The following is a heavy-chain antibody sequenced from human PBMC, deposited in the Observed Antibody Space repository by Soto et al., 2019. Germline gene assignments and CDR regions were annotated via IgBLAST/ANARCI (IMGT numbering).Heavy chain of an antibody. CDR2: INSDGSST. CDR1: GFTFSSYW. D-gene: IGHD4-17*01. CDR3: ARDRDYGDYGNWYFDV. V-gene: IGHV3-74*01. Sequence: EVQMVESGGGLVQPGGSLRLSCAASGFTFSSYWVHWVGQAPGKGLVWVSRINSDGSSTSYADSVKGRFTISRDNAKNTLYLPMNRLRAEYTAVYYCARDRDYGDYGNWYFDVCGRGTLVTVSS. J-gene: IGHJ2*01.